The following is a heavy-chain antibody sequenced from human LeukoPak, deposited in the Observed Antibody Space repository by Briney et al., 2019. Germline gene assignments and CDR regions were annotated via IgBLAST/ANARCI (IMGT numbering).Heavy chain of an antibody. Sequence: PSETLSLTCTVSGGSISSGGYYWSWIRQHPGKGLEWIGYIYYSGSTYYDPSLKSRVTISVDTSKNQFSLKLSSVTAADTAVYYCARGDYGDYVFDYWGQGTLVTVSS. D-gene: IGHD4-17*01. CDR2: IYYSGST. CDR1: GGSISSGGYY. CDR3: ARGDYGDYVFDY. J-gene: IGHJ4*02. V-gene: IGHV4-31*03.